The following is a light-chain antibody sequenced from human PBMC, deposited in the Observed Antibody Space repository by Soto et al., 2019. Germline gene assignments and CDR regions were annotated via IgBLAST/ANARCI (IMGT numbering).Light chain of an antibody. CDR1: QSVSSR. J-gene: IGKJ1*01. CDR3: HKYNNLWT. V-gene: IGKV3-15*01. Sequence: EIVMTQSPATLSVSPGERVTLSCRASQSVSSRLAWYQQKPGQSPRLLIYGASTRATGIPARFSGSGSGTEFTLTISSLQSEDFGVYYCHKYNNLWTLGQGTKVDIK. CDR2: GAS.